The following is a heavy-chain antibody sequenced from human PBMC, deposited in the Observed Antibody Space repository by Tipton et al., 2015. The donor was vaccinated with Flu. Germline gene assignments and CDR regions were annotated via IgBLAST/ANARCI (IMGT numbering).Heavy chain of an antibody. CDR1: GFSFSSFG. J-gene: IGHJ3*02. CDR3: TTDAPDWGGKALDI. Sequence: VQLVQSGGGVVQPGRSLRLSCAASGFSFSSFGMHWVRQAPGKGLEWVGRIRSATEGGTVDYAAPVKGRFTMSRDDSKNTLYLQMNSLKTEDTAVYYCTTDAPDWGGKALDIWGQGTMVTVSS. V-gene: IGHV3-15*01. CDR2: IRSATEGGTV. D-gene: IGHD7-27*01.